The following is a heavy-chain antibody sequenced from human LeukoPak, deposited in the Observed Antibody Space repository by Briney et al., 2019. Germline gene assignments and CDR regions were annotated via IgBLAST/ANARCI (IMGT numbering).Heavy chain of an antibody. V-gene: IGHV3-23*01. CDR1: GFTFSSYA. Sequence: GGSLRLSCATSGFTFSSYAMNWVRQAPGKGLEWVSGISASATRSDYADSLQGRFTVSRDNSKNIVSLQLTSLRADDTAVYYCARGNGDTFGALDFWGQGILVTVSA. D-gene: IGHD4/OR15-4a*01. J-gene: IGHJ4*02. CDR3: ARGNGDTFGALDF. CDR2: ISASATRS.